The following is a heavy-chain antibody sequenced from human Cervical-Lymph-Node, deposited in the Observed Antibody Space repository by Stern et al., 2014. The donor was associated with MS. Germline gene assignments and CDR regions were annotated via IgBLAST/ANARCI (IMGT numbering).Heavy chain of an antibody. Sequence: VQLEESGAEVKNPGASVKVSCNASGYTFTDYYMHWVRQAPGQGLEWMAWINPNSGATNYAQKFQGRVTMTRDTSITTAYMELSRLRSDDTAIYYCATDVISTSTVTTDYWGQGTLVTVSS. D-gene: IGHD4-17*01. J-gene: IGHJ4*02. CDR2: INPNSGAT. V-gene: IGHV1-2*02. CDR1: GYTFTDYY. CDR3: ATDVISTSTVTTDY.